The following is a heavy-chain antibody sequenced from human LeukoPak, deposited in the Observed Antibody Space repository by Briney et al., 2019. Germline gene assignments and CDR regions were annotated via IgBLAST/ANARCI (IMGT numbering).Heavy chain of an antibody. CDR2: ISYDGGKK. V-gene: IGHV3-30*02. Sequence: PGGSLTLSYPPYGFTFSIAGTQWVRQAPGKGLEWVVFISYDGGKKYYAESLKGRFTISRDNSKTALYLQMDSLRAEDTAVYYCARDRGGWYKDAFDIWGQGTMVTVSS. D-gene: IGHD6-19*01. CDR3: ARDRGGWYKDAFDI. J-gene: IGHJ3*02. CDR1: GFTFSIAG.